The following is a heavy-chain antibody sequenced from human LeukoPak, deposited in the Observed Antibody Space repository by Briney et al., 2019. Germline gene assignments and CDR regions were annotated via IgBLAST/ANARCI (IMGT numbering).Heavy chain of an antibody. J-gene: IGHJ3*02. CDR2: INHSGST. D-gene: IGHD2-2*01. CDR3: ARSGYCSSTSCYADAFDI. V-gene: IGHV4-34*01. CDR1: GGSFSGYY. Sequence: PSETLSLTCAVYGGSFSGYYWSWIRQPPGKGLEWIGEINHSGSTNYNPSLKSRVTISVDTSKNQFSLKLSSVTAADTAVYYCARSGYCSSTSCYADAFDIWGQGTMVTVSS.